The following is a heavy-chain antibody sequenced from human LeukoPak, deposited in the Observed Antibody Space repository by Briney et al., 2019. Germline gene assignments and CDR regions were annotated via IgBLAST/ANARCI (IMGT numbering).Heavy chain of an antibody. J-gene: IGHJ4*02. CDR1: GFTFSSYS. D-gene: IGHD3-10*01. V-gene: IGHV3-48*02. CDR2: ISSSSSTI. CDR3: ARDWGSYYYGSGSSYFDY. Sequence: GSLRLSCAASGFTFSSYSMNWVRQAPGKGLEWVSYISSSSSTIYYADSVKGRFTISRDNAKNSLYLQMNSLRDEDTAVYYCARDWGSYYYGSGSSYFDYWGQGTLVTVSS.